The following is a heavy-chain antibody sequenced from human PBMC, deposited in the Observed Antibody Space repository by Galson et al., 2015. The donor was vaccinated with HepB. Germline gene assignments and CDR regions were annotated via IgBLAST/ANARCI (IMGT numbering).Heavy chain of an antibody. CDR1: GGSISSYY. D-gene: IGHD6-19*01. CDR2: IYYSGST. J-gene: IGHJ2*01. V-gene: IGHV4-59*01. CDR3: ARSLPPGIAVAGTWYFDL. Sequence: ETLSLTCTVSGGSISSYYWSWIRQPPGKGLEWIGYIYYSGSTNYNPSLKSRVTISVDTSKNQFSLKLSSVTAADTAVYYCARSLPPGIAVAGTWYFDLWGRGTLVTVSS.